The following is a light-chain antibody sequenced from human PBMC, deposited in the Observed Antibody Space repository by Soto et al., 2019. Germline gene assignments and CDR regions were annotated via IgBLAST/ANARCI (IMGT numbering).Light chain of an antibody. J-gene: IGKJ3*01. CDR3: LQLNTYPFT. V-gene: IGKV1-9*01. CDR2: AAS. CDR1: QGVTSY. Sequence: IQLTQSPSSLSASVGDRVTITCRASQGVTSYLAWYQQKPGKAPKLLIYAASTLQSVVPSRFSGSGSLTDFTLTISSLQPEDFATYYCLQLNTYPFTFGPGTKVEIK.